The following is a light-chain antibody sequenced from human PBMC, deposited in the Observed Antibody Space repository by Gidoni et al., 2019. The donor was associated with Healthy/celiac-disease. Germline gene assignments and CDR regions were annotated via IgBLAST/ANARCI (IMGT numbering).Light chain of an antibody. J-gene: IGLJ1*01. CDR3: SSYTSSSTSYV. CDR1: SSDVGGYNE. CDR2: EVS. Sequence: QSALTQPASVSGSPGQSITISCTGTSSDVGGYNEVSWYQQHPGKAPKLMIYEVSNRPSGVPDRFSGSKSGNTASLTISGLQAEDEADYYCSSYTSSSTSYVFGTGTKVTVL. V-gene: IGLV2-14*01.